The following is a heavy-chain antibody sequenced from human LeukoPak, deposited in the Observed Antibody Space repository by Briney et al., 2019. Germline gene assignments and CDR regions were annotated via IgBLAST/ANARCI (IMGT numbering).Heavy chain of an antibody. V-gene: IGHV1-46*01. CDR3: AREWYTSGWADAFDI. J-gene: IGHJ3*02. CDR2: INPSGGST. CDR1: GYTFTSYY. D-gene: IGHD6-19*01. Sequence: ASVKVSCKASGYTFTSYYMHWVRQAPGQGLEWMGIINPSGGSTSYPQKFQGRVTMTRDTSTSTFYMELSSLRSDDTAVYYCAREWYTSGWADAFDIWGQGTLVTVSS.